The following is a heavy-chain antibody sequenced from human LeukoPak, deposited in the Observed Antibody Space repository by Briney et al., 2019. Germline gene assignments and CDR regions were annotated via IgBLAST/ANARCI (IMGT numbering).Heavy chain of an antibody. J-gene: IGHJ4*02. V-gene: IGHV3-43D*03. CDR2: ISWDGTNT. CDR1: GFTFDDFA. D-gene: IGHD3-16*02. CDR3: AKDISRYTSSPEGDS. Sequence: GGYLRLSCAASGFTFDDFAMLWVRQAQGKGLEWISLISWDGTNTYYADSVKGRFTISRDNTKNSMYLQMSRLRAEDAALYSCAKDISRYTSSPEGDSWGQGTLVTVAS.